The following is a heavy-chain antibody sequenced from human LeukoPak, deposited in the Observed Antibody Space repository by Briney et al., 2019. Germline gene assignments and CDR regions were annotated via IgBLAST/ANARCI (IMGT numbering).Heavy chain of an antibody. CDR1: GFIFSDYY. D-gene: IGHD3-10*01. CDR3: ARDSGGTYRFFDY. V-gene: IGHV3-11*01. Sequence: GGSLRLSCAASGFIFSDYYMSWIRQAPGKGLEWVSYISSSGSSIYYADSVKGRFTISRDNAKNSLYLQMNSLRAEDTAVYYCARDSGGTYRFFDYWGQGTLVTDSS. J-gene: IGHJ4*02. CDR2: ISSSGSSI.